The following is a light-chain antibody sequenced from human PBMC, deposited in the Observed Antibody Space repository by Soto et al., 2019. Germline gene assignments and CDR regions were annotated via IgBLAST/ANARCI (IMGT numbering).Light chain of an antibody. J-gene: IGKJ1*01. V-gene: IGKV3-15*01. Sequence: EVVMTQSPATLSVPPGERATLSCRASQSVSSKLVWYQQKPGLAPRLLIYGASTRATGIPARFSGSGSGTEFTLTISSLQSEDFAVYYCQQHNNWPRTFGQGTKVEIK. CDR3: QQHNNWPRT. CDR1: QSVSSK. CDR2: GAS.